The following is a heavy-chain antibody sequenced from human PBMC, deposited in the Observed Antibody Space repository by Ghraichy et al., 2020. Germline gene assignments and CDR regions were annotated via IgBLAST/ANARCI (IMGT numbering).Heavy chain of an antibody. D-gene: IGHD6-19*01. CDR3: ARRLGKGSTIDY. V-gene: IGHV1-8*01. CDR1: GYSFNSYD. CDR2: MNPNSGNT. J-gene: IGHJ4*02. Sequence: KVSCKASGYSFNSYDINWVRQTTGQGLEWMGWMNPNSGNTGFEQKFQGRLTLTRNTSIYTAYMELSSLTSDDTAVYYCARRLGKGSTIDYWGQGTLVTVSS.